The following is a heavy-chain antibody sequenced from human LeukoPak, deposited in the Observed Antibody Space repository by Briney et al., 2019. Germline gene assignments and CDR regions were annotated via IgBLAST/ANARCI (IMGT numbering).Heavy chain of an antibody. V-gene: IGHV3-33*06. Sequence: PGRSLRLSCAASGFTFSSYGMHWVRQAPGKGLEWVAVIWYDGSNKYYADSVKGRFTISRDNSKNTLYLQMNSLRAEGTAVYYCAKAHYYGSGNYAFDIWGQGTMVTVSS. D-gene: IGHD3-10*01. CDR2: IWYDGSNK. J-gene: IGHJ3*02. CDR1: GFTFSSYG. CDR3: AKAHYYGSGNYAFDI.